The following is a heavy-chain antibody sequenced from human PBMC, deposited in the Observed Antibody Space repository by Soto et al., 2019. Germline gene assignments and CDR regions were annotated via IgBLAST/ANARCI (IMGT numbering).Heavy chain of an antibody. V-gene: IGHV3-30*04. Sequence: QVQLVESGGGVVQPGRSLRLSCAASGFSISRSAMHWVRQAPGTGLEWVAVIAYDGSNRWYADSAKGRFTISRDNSKNTVYLQMSSLRGEDTAVYYCASDLQAGTDNVNWFALWGLGTLVSVSS. J-gene: IGHJ5*02. CDR1: GFSISRSA. CDR3: ASDLQAGTDNVNWFAL. CDR2: IAYDGSNR. D-gene: IGHD1-1*01.